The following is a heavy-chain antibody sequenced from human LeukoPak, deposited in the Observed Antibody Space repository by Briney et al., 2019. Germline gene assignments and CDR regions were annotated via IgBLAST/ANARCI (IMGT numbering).Heavy chain of an antibody. V-gene: IGHV3-48*01. CDR1: GVTFSSYS. J-gene: IGHJ4*02. D-gene: IGHD3-22*01. Sequence: PGGSLRLSCAASGVTFSSYSMNWVRQAPGKGLEWVSYIGSSSSTIYYADSVKGRFTISRDNAKNSLYLQMNSLRAEDTAVYYCARDLATMIRPHYFDYWGQGTLVTVSS. CDR2: IGSSSSTI. CDR3: ARDLATMIRPHYFDY.